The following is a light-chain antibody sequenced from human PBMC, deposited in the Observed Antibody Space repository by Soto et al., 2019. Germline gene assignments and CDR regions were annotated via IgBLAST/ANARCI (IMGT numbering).Light chain of an antibody. CDR2: EVS. Sequence: QSVLTQPASVSGSPGQSITISCTGTSSDVGGYNYVSWYQQHPGKAPQLMIYEVSHRPSGVSNRFSGSNSGNTASLTISGLQAEDEADYYCSSYTSSSTYVFGTGTKLTVL. V-gene: IGLV2-14*01. CDR3: SSYTSSSTYV. CDR1: SSDVGGYNY. J-gene: IGLJ1*01.